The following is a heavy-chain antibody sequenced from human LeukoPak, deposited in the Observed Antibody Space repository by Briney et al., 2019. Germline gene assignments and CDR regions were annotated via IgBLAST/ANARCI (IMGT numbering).Heavy chain of an antibody. Sequence: SETLSLTCIVSGGSISGYFWTWIRQPPGKGLEWIGYIYYSGSTNYNPSLKSRVTISEDTSKNQFSLKLRSVTAADTAVYYCARTNYYDSSGYYRLYYFDYWGQGTLVTVSS. V-gene: IGHV4-59*01. CDR2: IYYSGST. D-gene: IGHD3-22*01. CDR3: ARTNYYDSSGYYRLYYFDY. J-gene: IGHJ4*02. CDR1: GGSISGYF.